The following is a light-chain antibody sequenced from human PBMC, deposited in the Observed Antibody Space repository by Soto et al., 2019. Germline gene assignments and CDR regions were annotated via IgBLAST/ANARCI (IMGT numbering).Light chain of an antibody. CDR2: DDR. CDR3: QVWDSSSDHVV. V-gene: IGLV3-21*02. CDR1: NIGSKS. J-gene: IGLJ2*01. Sequence: SYELTQPPSVSVAPGQTARITFGGNNIGSKSVHWYQQKPGQAPVLVVYDDRDRPSGIPERFSGSNSGNTATLTMSRVEAGDEADYYCQVWDSSSDHVVCGGGTKVTAL.